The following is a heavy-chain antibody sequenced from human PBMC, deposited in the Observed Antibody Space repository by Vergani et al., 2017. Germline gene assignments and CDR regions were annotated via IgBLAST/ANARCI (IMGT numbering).Heavy chain of an antibody. CDR2: ISASGAPT. V-gene: IGHV3-23*01. CDR3: ASAYGGYDGFDY. D-gene: IGHD3-10*01. Sequence: EVQLLESGGDLVQPGGSLRLSCTASGFIFSTYAMSWVRQAPGKGLEWVSGISASGAPTYYGDSVKGRVTISRDNSKNTLYLQMNSLRVEDAAVYYCASAYGGYDGFDYWGQRTLVTVSS. J-gene: IGHJ4*01. CDR1: GFIFSTYA.